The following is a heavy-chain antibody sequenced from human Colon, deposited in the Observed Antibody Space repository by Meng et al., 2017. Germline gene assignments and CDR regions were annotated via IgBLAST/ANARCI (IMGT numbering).Heavy chain of an antibody. V-gene: IGHV3-21*01. D-gene: IGHD5-18*01. Sequence: GESLKISCAGSGFTFRTYSMNWVRQAPGQGLEWVASIGIGGYIYYADSVEGRFTIARDNACISLYLQMNSLRAEDTSVYYCARVRGADSYGYGDYWGQGTLVTVSS. CDR3: ARVRGADSYGYGDY. CDR2: IGIGGYI. J-gene: IGHJ4*02. CDR1: GFTFRTYS.